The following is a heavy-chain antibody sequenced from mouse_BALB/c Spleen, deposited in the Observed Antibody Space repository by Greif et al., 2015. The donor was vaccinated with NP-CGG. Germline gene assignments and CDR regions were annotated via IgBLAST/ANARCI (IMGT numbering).Heavy chain of an antibody. D-gene: IGHD1-2*01. V-gene: IGHV1S81*02. J-gene: IGHJ3*01. CDR3: AILRPFAY. CDR1: GYTFTSYW. Sequence: VQLQQSGAELVKPGASVKLSCKASGYTFTSYWMHWVKQRPGQGLEWIGEINPSNGRTNYNEKFKSKATLTVDKSSSTAYMQLSSLTSEDSAVYYCAILRPFAYWGQGTLVTVSA. CDR2: INPSNGRT.